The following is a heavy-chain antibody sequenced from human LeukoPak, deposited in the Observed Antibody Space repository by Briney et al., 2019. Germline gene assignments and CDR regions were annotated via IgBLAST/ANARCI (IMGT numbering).Heavy chain of an antibody. Sequence: GGSLRLSCAASGFTVSSNYMSWVRQAPGKGLEWVSVIYSGGSTYYADSVKGRFTISRDNSKNTLYLQMNSLRAEDTAVYYCAITMVRGGLPKIDYWGQGTLVTVSS. V-gene: IGHV3-66*01. CDR1: GFTVSSNY. J-gene: IGHJ4*02. CDR2: IYSGGST. CDR3: AITMVRGGLPKIDY. D-gene: IGHD3-10*01.